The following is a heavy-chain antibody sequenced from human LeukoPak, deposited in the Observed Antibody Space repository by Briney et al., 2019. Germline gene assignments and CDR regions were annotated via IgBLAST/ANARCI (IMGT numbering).Heavy chain of an antibody. CDR1: GGSFSGYY. CDR2: INHSGST. J-gene: IGHJ5*02. D-gene: IGHD6-13*01. CDR3: ASGGYGDSSSWYEGYNWFDP. Sequence: SETLSLTCAVYGGSFSGYYWSWIRQPPGKGLEWIGEINHSGSTNYNPSLKSRVTISVDTSKNQFSLKLSSVTAADTAVYYCASGGYGDSSSWYEGYNWFDPWGQGTLVTVSS. V-gene: IGHV4-34*01.